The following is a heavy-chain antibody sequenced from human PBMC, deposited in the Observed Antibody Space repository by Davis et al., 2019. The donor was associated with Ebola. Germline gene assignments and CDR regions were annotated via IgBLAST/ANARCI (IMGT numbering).Heavy chain of an antibody. V-gene: IGHV3-7*01. D-gene: IGHD1-26*01. CDR1: GFTFSSYS. J-gene: IGHJ4*02. Sequence: PGGSLRLSCAASGFTFSSYSMNWVRQAPGKGLEWVANIKQDGSEKYYVDSVKGRFTISRDNAKNSLYLQMNSLRAEDTAVYYCTSTTPDYWGQGTLVTVSS. CDR3: TSTTPDY. CDR2: IKQDGSEK.